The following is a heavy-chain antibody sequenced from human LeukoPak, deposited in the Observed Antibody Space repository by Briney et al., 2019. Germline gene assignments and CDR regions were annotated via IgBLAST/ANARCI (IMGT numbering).Heavy chain of an antibody. Sequence: GGSLRLSCAASGFNFDHYWMTWVRQAPGKGLEWVANIKQDGSENVYLDSMKGRFTISRDNSRDSLYLQMNSLRPEDTAVYYCARDPGSGWWGGFDLWGQRTLVTFSS. CDR2: IKQDGSEN. V-gene: IGHV3-7*04. CDR1: GFNFDHYW. J-gene: IGHJ5*02. CDR3: ARDPGSGWWGGFDL. D-gene: IGHD6-19*01.